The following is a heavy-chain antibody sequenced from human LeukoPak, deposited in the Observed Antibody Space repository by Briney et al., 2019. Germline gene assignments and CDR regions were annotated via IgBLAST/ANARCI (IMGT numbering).Heavy chain of an antibody. CDR3: ARQLTMIRGYGMDV. J-gene: IGHJ6*02. CDR1: GYSFTSYW. CDR2: INPGDSNT. D-gene: IGHD3-10*01. Sequence: GESLKISCKASGYSFTSYWIVWVRQMPGKGLEWMGFINPGDSNTRYSPSFQGQVTISADKSISTAYLQWSSLKASDTAMYYCARQLTMIRGYGMDVWGQGTTVTASS. V-gene: IGHV5-51*01.